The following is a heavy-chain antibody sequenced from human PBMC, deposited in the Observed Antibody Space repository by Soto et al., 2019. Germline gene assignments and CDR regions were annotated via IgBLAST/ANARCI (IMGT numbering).Heavy chain of an antibody. CDR1: GGSISSGDYY. V-gene: IGHV4-30-4*01. Sequence: ASETLSLTCTVSGGSISSGDYYWSWIRQPPGKGLEWIGYIYYSGSTYHNPSLKSRVTISVDTSKNQFSLKLSSVTAADTAVYYCARQDCSSTSCYSYYYYGMDVWGQGTTVTVSS. CDR3: ARQDCSSTSCYSYYYYGMDV. J-gene: IGHJ6*02. D-gene: IGHD2-2*01. CDR2: IYYSGST.